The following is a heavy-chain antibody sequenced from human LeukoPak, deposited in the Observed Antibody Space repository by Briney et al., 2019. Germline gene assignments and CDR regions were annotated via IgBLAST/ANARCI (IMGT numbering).Heavy chain of an antibody. CDR2: INPNSGGT. CDR1: GYTFTGYY. V-gene: IGHV1-2*02. Sequence: ASVKVSCKASGYTFTGYYMHWVRQAPGQGLEWMGWINPNSGGTNYAQKFQGRVTMTRDTSISTAYMELSRLRSDDTAVYYCARDYNGSGYYGMDVWGQGTTVTVSS. D-gene: IGHD3-10*01. J-gene: IGHJ6*02. CDR3: ARDYNGSGYYGMDV.